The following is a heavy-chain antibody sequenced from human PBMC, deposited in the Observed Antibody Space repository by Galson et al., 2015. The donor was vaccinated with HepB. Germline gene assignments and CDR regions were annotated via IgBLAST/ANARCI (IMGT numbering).Heavy chain of an antibody. J-gene: IGHJ4*02. CDR1: GFTFSSYA. CDR3: AAGRVRDY. D-gene: IGHD2-21*01. Sequence: SLRLSCAASGFTFSSYAMHWVRQAPGKGLEWVAVISYDGSNKYYADSVKGRFTISRDNSKNTLYLQVNGLKTEDTAVYYCAAGRVRDYWGQRTLVTVSS. V-gene: IGHV3-30-3*01. CDR2: ISYDGSNK.